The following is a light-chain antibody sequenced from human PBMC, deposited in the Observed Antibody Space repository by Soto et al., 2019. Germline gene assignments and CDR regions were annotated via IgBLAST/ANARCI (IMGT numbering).Light chain of an antibody. CDR3: SSYTRSSTYV. CDR2: EVS. Sequence: QSVLTQPPSVSGSPGQSVTISCTGTSSDVGSYNRVSWYQQPPGTAPKLMIYEVSNRPSGVPDRFSGSKSGNTASLTISGLQAEDEADYYCSSYTRSSTYVCGTGTKSPS. V-gene: IGLV2-18*02. J-gene: IGLJ1*01. CDR1: SSDVGSYNR.